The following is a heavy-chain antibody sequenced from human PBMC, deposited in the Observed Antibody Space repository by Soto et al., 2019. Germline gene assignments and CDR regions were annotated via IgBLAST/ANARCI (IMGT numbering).Heavy chain of an antibody. CDR3: TLVYGSGSWGWYFHS. CDR2: VFWDGGE. CDR1: GFSLTTTGVG. Sequence: QITLRESGPSLVKPTETLTLTCTFSGFSLTTTGVGVGWIRQPPGKALEWLAVVFWDGGERYSPSLKSRVTITKDTSKDQVVFTMTNMDPADTATYYCTLVYGSGSWGWYFHSWGQGTLVTVSS. D-gene: IGHD1-26*01. V-gene: IGHV2-5*02. J-gene: IGHJ4*02.